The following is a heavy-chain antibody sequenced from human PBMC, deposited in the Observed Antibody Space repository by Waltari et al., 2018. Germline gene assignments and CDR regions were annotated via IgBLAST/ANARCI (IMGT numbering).Heavy chain of an antibody. Sequence: QVQLQESGPGLVKPSETLSLTCTVSGGYIISYYWSWIRQPAGKGRGWIGRIYPGATPYYNPSLQTLIMMSVDTSQNQFSLKLSSVTAADTAVYYCARIYGSGTFIYMDVWGKGTTVTVSS. CDR3: ARIYGSGTFIYMDV. CDR1: GGYIISYY. CDR2: IYPGATP. V-gene: IGHV4-4*07. D-gene: IGHD3-10*01. J-gene: IGHJ6*03.